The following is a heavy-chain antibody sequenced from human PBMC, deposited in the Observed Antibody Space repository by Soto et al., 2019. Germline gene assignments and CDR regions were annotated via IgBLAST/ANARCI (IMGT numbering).Heavy chain of an antibody. J-gene: IGHJ5*02. D-gene: IGHD3-22*01. Sequence: PSETLSLTCTVSGASISSSSFYWGWIRQPPGKGLESIANIYYSGITYCNPSLKSRVAISVDTSKNQFSLKLSSVTAADTAIYYCARSNSGYYKWFDPWGQGTLVTVSS. CDR1: GASISSSSFY. V-gene: IGHV4-39*01. CDR3: ARSNSGYYKWFDP. CDR2: IYYSGIT.